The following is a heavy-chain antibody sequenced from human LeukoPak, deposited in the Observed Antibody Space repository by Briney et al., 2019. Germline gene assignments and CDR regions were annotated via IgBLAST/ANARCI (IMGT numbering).Heavy chain of an antibody. CDR1: GFTFSSYG. V-gene: IGHV3-33*01. CDR3: ATEDGYNGK. D-gene: IGHD5-24*01. CDR2: IWYDGSNK. J-gene: IGHJ4*02. Sequence: GGSLRLSCAASGFTFSSYGMHWVRQAPGKGLEWVAVIWYDGSNKYYADSVKGRYTISRDNSKNTLYLQMNSLRAEDTAVYYCATEDGYNGKWGQGTLVTVSS.